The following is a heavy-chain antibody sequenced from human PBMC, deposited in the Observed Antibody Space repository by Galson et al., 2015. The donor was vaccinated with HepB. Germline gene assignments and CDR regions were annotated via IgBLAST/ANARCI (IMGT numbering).Heavy chain of an antibody. D-gene: IGHD3-9*01. J-gene: IGHJ4*02. CDR1: GFSLTSSGMC. V-gene: IGHV2-70*11. CDR2: IDWDDDK. Sequence: PALVTPTQTLTLTCSFSGFSLTSSGMCVSWFRQPPGKALEWLARIDWDDDKYYSASLKTRLTISKDTSKNQVVLTMTNMDPADTATYFCARIGTLRYLDWLGDWGQGILVTVSS. CDR3: ARIGTLRYLDWLGD.